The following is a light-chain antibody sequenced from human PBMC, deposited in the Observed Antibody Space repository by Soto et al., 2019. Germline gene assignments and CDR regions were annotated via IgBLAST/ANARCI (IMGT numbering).Light chain of an antibody. CDR2: GAS. J-gene: IGKJ5*01. CDR1: QSVGNR. CDR3: QQRSYWLIT. V-gene: IGKV3-11*01. Sequence: RSLLPRERTTLACRTAQSVGNRLAWYQHKTGQAPRLLISGASSRATGIPDRFTGSGSETSFTLTISRLEPEDFAVYYCQQRSYWLITFGQGTRLEIK.